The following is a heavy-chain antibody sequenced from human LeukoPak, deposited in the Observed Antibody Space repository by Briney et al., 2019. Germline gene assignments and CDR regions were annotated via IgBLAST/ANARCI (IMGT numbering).Heavy chain of an antibody. J-gene: IGHJ4*02. CDR3: ARAIAAAAPFDY. CDR2: IYHSGST. V-gene: IGHV4-38-2*01. Sequence: SGTLSLTCAVSGYSISSGYYWGWIRQPPGKGLEWIGSIYHSGSTYYNPSLKSRVTISVDTSKNQFSLKLSSVTAADTAVYYCARAIAAAAPFDYWGQGTLVTVSS. CDR1: GYSISSGYY. D-gene: IGHD6-13*01.